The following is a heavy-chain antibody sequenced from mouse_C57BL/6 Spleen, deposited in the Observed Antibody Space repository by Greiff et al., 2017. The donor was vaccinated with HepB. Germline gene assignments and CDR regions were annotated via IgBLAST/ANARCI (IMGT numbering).Heavy chain of an antibody. D-gene: IGHD1-1*01. V-gene: IGHV5-6*01. CDR1: GFTFSSYG. Sequence: EVKVVESGGDLVKPGGSLKLSCAASGFTFSSYGMSWVRQTPDKRLEWVATISSGGSYTYYPDSVKGRFTISRDNAKNTLYLQMSSLKSEDTAMYYCARPPYWGNAMDYWGQGTSVTVSS. CDR3: ARPPYWGNAMDY. J-gene: IGHJ4*01. CDR2: ISSGGSYT.